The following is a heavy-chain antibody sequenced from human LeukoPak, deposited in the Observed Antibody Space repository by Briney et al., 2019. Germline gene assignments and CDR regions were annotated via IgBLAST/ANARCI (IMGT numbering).Heavy chain of an antibody. D-gene: IGHD1-1*01. CDR3: ARNEPAVSVVDAFDV. CDR2: INPDNAKT. V-gene: IGHV1-2*02. CDR1: GYNFNSYY. Sequence: ASMRVSCKASGYNFNSYYIHWVRQAPGQGLTWMGWINPDNAKTKYEPRFQGRVTMTWDTSINTAYVDLTGLRSDDTAVYYCARNEPAVSVVDAFDVWGQGTVVTVSS. J-gene: IGHJ3*01.